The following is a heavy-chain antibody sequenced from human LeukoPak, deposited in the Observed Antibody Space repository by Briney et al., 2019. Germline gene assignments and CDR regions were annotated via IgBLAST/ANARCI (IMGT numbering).Heavy chain of an antibody. CDR3: ARGSQGLGYCSGGSCRAKIFDY. J-gene: IGHJ4*02. CDR2: IYYSGST. V-gene: IGHV4-59*12. Sequence: SETLSLTCTVSGGSISRYYWSWTRQPPGKGLEWIGYIYYSGSTNYNPSLKSRVTISVDTSKNQFSLKLSSVTAADTAVYYCARGSQGLGYCSGGSCRAKIFDYWGQGTLVTVSS. D-gene: IGHD2-15*01. CDR1: GGSISRYY.